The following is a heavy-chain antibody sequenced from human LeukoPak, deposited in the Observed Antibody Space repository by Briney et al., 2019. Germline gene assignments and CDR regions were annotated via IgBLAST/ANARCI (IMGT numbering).Heavy chain of an antibody. J-gene: IGHJ4*02. Sequence: PSETLSLTCTVSGGSISSSSYYWGWIRQPPGKGLEWIGSIYYSGSTYYNPSLKSRVTISVDTSKNQFSLKLSSVTAADTAVYYCARVWAAMVYFDYWGQGTLVTVSS. CDR3: ARVWAAMVYFDY. D-gene: IGHD5-18*01. V-gene: IGHV4-39*07. CDR1: GGSISSSSYY. CDR2: IYYSGST.